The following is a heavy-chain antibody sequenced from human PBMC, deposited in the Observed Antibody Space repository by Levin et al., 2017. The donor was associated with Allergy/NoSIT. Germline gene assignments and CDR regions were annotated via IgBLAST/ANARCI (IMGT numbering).Heavy chain of an antibody. CDR3: ARDGDSRGFDFDQ. V-gene: IGHV3-21*01. J-gene: IGHJ4*02. D-gene: IGHD3-22*01. Sequence: GESLKISCAASGFTFSNYSMNWVRQAPEKGLEWVSSVSSRSSYIYYADSVKGRFTVSRDNAKNSLFLQMNSLRAEDTAVYYCARDGDSRGFDFDQWGQGTLVTVSS. CDR1: GFTFSNYS. CDR2: VSSRSSYI.